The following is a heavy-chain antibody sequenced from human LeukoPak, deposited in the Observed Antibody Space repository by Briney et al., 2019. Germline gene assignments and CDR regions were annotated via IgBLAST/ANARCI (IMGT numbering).Heavy chain of an antibody. Sequence: ASVNVSCKSSGGTFSSYAISWVRQAPGQGLEWMGGFIPIFGTANYAQKFQGRVTITADESTSTAYMELSSLRSEDTAVYYCARVLGYCRGGSCYSEYYGMDVWGQGTTVTVSS. CDR2: FIPIFGTA. V-gene: IGHV1-69*13. J-gene: IGHJ6*02. CDR1: GGTFSSYA. CDR3: ARVLGYCRGGSCYSEYYGMDV. D-gene: IGHD2-15*01.